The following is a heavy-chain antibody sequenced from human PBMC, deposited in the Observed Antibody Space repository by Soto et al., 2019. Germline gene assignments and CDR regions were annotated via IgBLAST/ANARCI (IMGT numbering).Heavy chain of an antibody. V-gene: IGHV1-18*01. Sequence: ASVKVSCKASGYTFTSYGISWVRQAPGQGLDWMGWISAYNGNTNYAQKLQGRVTMTTDTSTSTAYMELRSLRSDDTAVCYCARVPMVRGVILYNWFDPWGQGTLVTVSS. J-gene: IGHJ5*02. CDR2: ISAYNGNT. CDR1: GYTFTSYG. D-gene: IGHD3-10*01. CDR3: ARVPMVRGVILYNWFDP.